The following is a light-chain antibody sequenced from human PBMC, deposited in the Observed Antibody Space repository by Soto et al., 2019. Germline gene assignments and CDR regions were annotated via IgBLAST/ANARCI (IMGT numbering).Light chain of an antibody. CDR3: MQGTHWPPT. J-gene: IGKJ3*01. Sequence: DVVMTQSPLSLPVTLGQPASISCRSDRSLVNGDGNTYLSWFHQRPGQSPSRLINKVSNRDSGVPDRFSGSGSGTNFTLTISRVEADNVGVYYCMQGTHWPPTFGPGTKVNIK. V-gene: IGKV2-30*01. CDR2: KVS. CDR1: RSLVNGDGNTY.